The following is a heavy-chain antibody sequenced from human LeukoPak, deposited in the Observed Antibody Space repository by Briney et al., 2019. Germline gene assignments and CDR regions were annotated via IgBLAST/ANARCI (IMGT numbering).Heavy chain of an antibody. J-gene: IGHJ5*02. CDR3: ARGPSITIFGVVMYTWFDP. CDR1: GGSISSSSYY. CDR2: IDHSGGT. D-gene: IGHD3-3*01. V-gene: IGHV4-39*07. Sequence: SETLSLTCTVSGGSISSSSYYWGWIRQPPGKGLEWIGSIDHSGGTYFSPSLRSRVTLSVDTSKNQFSLNLISVTAADTAVYYCARGPSITIFGVVMYTWFDPWGQGTPVSVSS.